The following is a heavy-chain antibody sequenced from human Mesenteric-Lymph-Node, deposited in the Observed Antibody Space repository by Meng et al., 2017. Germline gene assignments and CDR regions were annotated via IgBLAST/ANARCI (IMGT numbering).Heavy chain of an antibody. CDR3: ARPQRGYSGYDPFDY. CDR2: ISGGST. D-gene: IGHD5-12*01. CDR1: GFTVSSNE. J-gene: IGHJ4*02. Sequence: GESLKISCAASGFTVSSNEMSWVRQAPGKGLEWVSSISGGSTYYADSRKGRFTISRDNSKNTLHLQMNSLRAEDTAVYYCARPQRGYSGYDPFDYWGQGTLVTVSS. V-gene: IGHV3-38-3*01.